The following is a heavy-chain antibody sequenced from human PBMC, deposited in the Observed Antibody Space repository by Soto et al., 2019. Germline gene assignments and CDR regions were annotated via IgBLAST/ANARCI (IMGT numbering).Heavy chain of an antibody. J-gene: IGHJ5*02. V-gene: IGHV1-8*01. D-gene: IGHD1-20*01. CDR2: VNPSSGTT. CDR3: ARASMYIWNDH. CDR1: GYTFTTYD. Sequence: QVQLVQSGAEVKRPGASVKVSCEASGYTFTTYDINWVRQASGQGLEWMGCVNPSSGTTVYAQKLHGRVTMTRDTFISTAYMELSSLKSDDTAIYYCARASMYIWNDHWGQGTLVTVSS.